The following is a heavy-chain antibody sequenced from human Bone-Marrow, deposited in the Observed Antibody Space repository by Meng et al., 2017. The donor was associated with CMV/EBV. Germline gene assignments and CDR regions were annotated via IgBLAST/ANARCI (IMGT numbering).Heavy chain of an antibody. CDR1: GYTFTSYG. V-gene: IGHV1-18*01. J-gene: IGHJ4*02. Sequence: ASVKVSCKASGYTFTSYGISWVRQAPGQGLEWMGWISAYNGNTNYAQKLQGRVTMTTDTSTSTAYMELRSLRAEDTAVYYCARDGYCSSTSCYALGYWGQGTLVTVSS. CDR3: ARDGYCSSTSCYALGY. D-gene: IGHD2-2*03. CDR2: ISAYNGNT.